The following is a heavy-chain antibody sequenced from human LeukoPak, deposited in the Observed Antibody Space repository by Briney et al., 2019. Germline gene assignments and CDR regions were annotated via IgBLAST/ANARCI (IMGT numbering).Heavy chain of an antibody. D-gene: IGHD6-19*01. CDR2: IYYSGST. J-gene: IGHJ4*02. V-gene: IGHV4-59*01. CDR1: GGSISSYY. CDR3: ARVQAVAGHFDY. Sequence: SETLSLTCTVSGGSISSYYWSWIRQPPGKGLELIGYIYYSGSTNYNPSLKSRVTISVDTYKNQFSLKLSSVTAADTAVYYCARVQAVAGHFDYWGQGTLVTVSS.